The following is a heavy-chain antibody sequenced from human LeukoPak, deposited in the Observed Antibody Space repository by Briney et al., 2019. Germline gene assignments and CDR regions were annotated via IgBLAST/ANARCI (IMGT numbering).Heavy chain of an antibody. D-gene: IGHD1-1*01. V-gene: IGHV1-69*05. CDR2: IIPIFGTA. CDR3: ATYMLRDNWDVHTFDS. CDR1: GGTFITYT. Sequence: SVKVSCKASGGTFITYTINWVRQAPGQGLEWMGGIIPIFGTANYAQKFQGRVTVTTDDSTGTAFMELSSLRSEDTAVYYCATYMLRDNWDVHTFDSWGQGTLVTVSS. J-gene: IGHJ4*02.